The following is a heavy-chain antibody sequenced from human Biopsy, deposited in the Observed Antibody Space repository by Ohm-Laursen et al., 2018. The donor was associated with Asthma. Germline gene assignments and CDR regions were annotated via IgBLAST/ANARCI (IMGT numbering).Heavy chain of an antibody. CDR3: ARTYYDFLTGQVNDAFDI. CDR1: GYTFISYA. Sequence: VSSVKVSCKASGYTFISYAIHWVRQAPGQRLEWMGWINAGNGNTKYSQKFQGRVTITRDTSASTAYMLLSSLRSEDTAVYYCARTYYDFLTGQVNDAFDIWGQGTMVTVSS. D-gene: IGHD3-9*01. J-gene: IGHJ3*02. CDR2: INAGNGNT. V-gene: IGHV1-3*01.